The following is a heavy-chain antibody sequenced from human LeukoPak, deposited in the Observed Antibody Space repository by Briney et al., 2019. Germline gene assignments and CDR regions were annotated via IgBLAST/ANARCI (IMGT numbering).Heavy chain of an antibody. J-gene: IGHJ4*02. Sequence: ASVKVSCKVSGSTLTEFSMHWVRQAPGKGLEWMGGYGPEDGETIYAQNFQGRVTMTDDSSTDTAYMDLSSLRSEDTAIYYCATDNFEYWGQGTQVTVSS. V-gene: IGHV1-24*01. CDR1: GSTLTEFS. CDR2: YGPEDGET. CDR3: ATDNFEY.